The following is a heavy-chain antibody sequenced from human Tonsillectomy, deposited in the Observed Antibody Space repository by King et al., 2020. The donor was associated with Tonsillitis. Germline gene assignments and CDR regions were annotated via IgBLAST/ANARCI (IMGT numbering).Heavy chain of an antibody. D-gene: IGHD5-12*01. CDR1: GFTFRSYA. CDR2: ISGSGGST. J-gene: IGHJ3*01. Sequence: VQLVQSGGGLAQPGGSLRLSCAASGFTFRSYARSWVRQAPGKGLEWVSAISGSGGSTYSADSVKGRFTISRDNSKNKLYLQMNSVRAEDTAVYYCAKDKVATMPRDAFDFWGQGTMVTVSS. CDR3: AKDKVATMPRDAFDF. V-gene: IGHV3-23*04.